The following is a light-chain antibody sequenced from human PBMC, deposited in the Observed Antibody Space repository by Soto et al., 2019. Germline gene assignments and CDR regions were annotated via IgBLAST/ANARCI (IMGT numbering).Light chain of an antibody. CDR2: GAS. CDR3: QQYGSSSYT. CDR1: QSVSSNY. J-gene: IGKJ2*01. Sequence: DIVLTQSPDTLSLSPGERATLSCRASQSVSSNYLAWYQQKPGQAPRLLLYGASTRATGIPDRFSGSGSGTDFTLTISRLEPEDFAVYYCQQYGSSSYTFGQGTRLEIK. V-gene: IGKV3-20*01.